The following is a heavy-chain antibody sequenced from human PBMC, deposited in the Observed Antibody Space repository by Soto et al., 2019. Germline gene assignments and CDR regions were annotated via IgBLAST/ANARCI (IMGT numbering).Heavy chain of an antibody. CDR1: GYSISSGYY. CDR3: ARGVVPAAIGPFDY. J-gene: IGHJ4*02. Sequence: SETLSLTCAVSGYSISSGYYWGWIRQPPGKGLEWIGSIYHSGSTYYNPSLKSRVTISVDTSKNQFSLKLSSVTPADTAVYYCARGVVPAAIGPFDYWGQGTLVTVSS. V-gene: IGHV4-38-2*01. CDR2: IYHSGST. D-gene: IGHD2-2*02.